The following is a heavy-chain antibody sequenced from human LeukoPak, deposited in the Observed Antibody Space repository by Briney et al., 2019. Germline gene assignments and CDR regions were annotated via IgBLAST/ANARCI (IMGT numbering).Heavy chain of an antibody. V-gene: IGHV3-23*01. Sequence: PGGTLRLSCAASGFTFSSYSMCWGRPAPGKGLEWVSAISGSGGGTYYTYSVRGRFTTSRDNSTNTLYLQMNSLRTEDTAVYYYAKEMIGRRRTNAFDIWGQGTMVTVSS. CDR2: ISGSGGGT. J-gene: IGHJ3*02. CDR3: AKEMIGRRRTNAFDI. CDR1: GFTFSSYS. D-gene: IGHD3-10*02.